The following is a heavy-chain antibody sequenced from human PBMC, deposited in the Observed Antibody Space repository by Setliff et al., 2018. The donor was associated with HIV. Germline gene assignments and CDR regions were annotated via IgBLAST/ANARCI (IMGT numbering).Heavy chain of an antibody. CDR1: GYSFSSYW. CDR3: VRRDGYKFDY. J-gene: IGHJ4*02. V-gene: IGHV5-10-1*04. CDR2: IDPSDSYT. Sequence: GESLKISCKGSGYSFSSYWINWVRQMPGKGLEWMGRIDPSDSYTNYSPSFQGQVTISADKSISTAYLQWSSLKALDTAMYYCVRRDGYKFDYWGQGTLVTVSS. D-gene: IGHD5-12*01.